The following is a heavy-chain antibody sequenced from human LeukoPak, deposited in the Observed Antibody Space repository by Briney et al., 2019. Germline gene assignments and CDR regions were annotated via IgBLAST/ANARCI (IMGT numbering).Heavy chain of an antibody. CDR1: GDSLNKSGYY. CDR3: AKTLESLFADF. CDR2: IYYRGTT. D-gene: IGHD5-24*01. V-gene: IGHV4-39*07. J-gene: IGHJ4*02. Sequence: PSETLSLTCSVSGDSLNKSGYYWGWIRQPPGRGLEWIGTIYYRGTTNYNPSLKSRVTMSLNTSKKQFSLNLSSVTAADTAVYYCAKTLESLFADFWGQGTLVTVSS.